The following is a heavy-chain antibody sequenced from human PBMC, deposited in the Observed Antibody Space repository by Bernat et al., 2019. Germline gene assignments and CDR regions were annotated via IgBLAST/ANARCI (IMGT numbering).Heavy chain of an antibody. J-gene: IGHJ4*02. CDR3: ARDYYDSSGYEEGSMPFDS. CDR2: IIPILGIA. Sequence: QVQLVQSGAEVKKPGSSVKVSCKASGGTFSSYTISWVRQAPGQGLEWMGRIIPILGIANYAQKFQGRVTITADNSTRTAYMELRSLRSEGMAVYYCARDYYDSSGYEEGSMPFDSWGQGTLVTVSS. D-gene: IGHD3-22*01. CDR1: GGTFSSYT. V-gene: IGHV1-69*02.